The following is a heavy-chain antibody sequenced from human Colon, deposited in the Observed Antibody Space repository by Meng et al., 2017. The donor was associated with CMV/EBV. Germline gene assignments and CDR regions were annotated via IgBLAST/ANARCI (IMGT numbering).Heavy chain of an antibody. J-gene: IGHJ6*02. CDR1: GFTFSSFE. CDR3: AREFWGGYIGYYYYGIDA. V-gene: IGHV3-48*03. D-gene: IGHD3-3*01. Sequence: GESLKISCGGSGFTFSSFEMNWVRQAPGKGLEWVAFISSRGDTTYYADSVKGRFTISRDNAKKSLYLQMNSLRAEDTAVYYCAREFWGGYIGYYYYGIDAWGQGTTVTVSS. CDR2: ISSRGDTT.